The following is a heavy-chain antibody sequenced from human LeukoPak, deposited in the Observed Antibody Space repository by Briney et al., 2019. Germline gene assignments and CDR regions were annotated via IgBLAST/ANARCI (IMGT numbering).Heavy chain of an antibody. V-gene: IGHV1-69*13. CDR3: ATFGVATMGYYFDY. J-gene: IGHJ4*02. CDR1: GGTFSSYA. D-gene: IGHD5-12*01. Sequence: SVKVSCKASGGTFSSYAISWVRQAPGQGLEWVGGIIPIFGTANYAQKFQGRVTITADESTSTAYMELSSLRSEDTAVYYCATFGVATMGYYFDYWGQGTLVTVSS. CDR2: IIPIFGTA.